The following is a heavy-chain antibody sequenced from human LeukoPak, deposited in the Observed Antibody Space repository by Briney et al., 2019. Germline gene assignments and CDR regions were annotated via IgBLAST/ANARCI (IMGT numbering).Heavy chain of an antibody. V-gene: IGHV3-33*08. CDR1: GFTFSSYG. D-gene: IGHD3-16*01. Sequence: GGSLRLSCAASGFTFSSYGIHWVRQAPGKGLEWVAVIWPDGSNKYYADSVKGRFTISRDDSKNTLYLQMNSLRAEDTAVYYCARAVGPYDYWGQGTLVTVSS. CDR2: IWPDGSNK. CDR3: ARAVGPYDY. J-gene: IGHJ4*02.